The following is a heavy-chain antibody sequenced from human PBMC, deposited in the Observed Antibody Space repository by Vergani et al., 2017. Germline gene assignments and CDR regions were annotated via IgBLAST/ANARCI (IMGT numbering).Heavy chain of an antibody. CDR2: FMPSGMT. D-gene: IGHD3-16*02. CDR3: ARYRLGYLDV. Sequence: QVQLQESGPGVVKPSQTLSLTCTVSGFSVSNSDYFWTWIRHPAGKGLEWIGRFMPSGMTNYNPSLESRVTMSVDTSKDHFSLRLDSVTVADTAVYYCARYRLGYLDVWGKGTTVIVSS. CDR1: GFSVSNSDYF. J-gene: IGHJ6*03. V-gene: IGHV4-61*02.